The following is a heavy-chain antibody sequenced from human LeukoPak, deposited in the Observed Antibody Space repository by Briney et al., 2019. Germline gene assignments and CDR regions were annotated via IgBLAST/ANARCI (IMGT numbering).Heavy chain of an antibody. Sequence: QPGGSLRLSCAASGFTFSSYGMSWVRQAPGKGLEWVSAISGSGGSTYYADSVKGRFTISRDNSKNTLYLQMNSLRAEDTAVYYCAKDITPRGAAAGINWFDPWGQGTLVTVSS. CDR2: ISGSGGST. D-gene: IGHD6-13*01. CDR3: AKDITPRGAAAGINWFDP. CDR1: GFTFSSYG. J-gene: IGHJ5*02. V-gene: IGHV3-23*01.